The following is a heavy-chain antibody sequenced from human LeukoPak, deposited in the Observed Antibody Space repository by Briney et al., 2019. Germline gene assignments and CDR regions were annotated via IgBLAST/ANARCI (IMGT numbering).Heavy chain of an antibody. J-gene: IGHJ4*02. CDR3: AGLSTYYDFWSPLDY. V-gene: IGHV4-59*02. CDR1: GASVGSHY. Sequence: SETLSLTCTVSGASVGSHYWSWIRQPPGKGLEWIGSVSYSGGTNYNPSLKSRVTISLDTSRDQFSLRLNSVTAADTAVFYCAGLSTYYDFWSPLDYWGQGTLVTVSS. D-gene: IGHD3-3*01. CDR2: VSYSGGT.